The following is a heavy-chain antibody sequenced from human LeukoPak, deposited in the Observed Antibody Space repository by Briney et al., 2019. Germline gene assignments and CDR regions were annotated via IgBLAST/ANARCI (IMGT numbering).Heavy chain of an antibody. V-gene: IGHV3-23*01. Sequence: GGSLRLSCAASGFTFSSYAMSWVRQAPGKGLEWGSGISGSGDNTYYADSVKGRFTISRDNSKNTLYVQVNSLGTEDTAAYYCAKGSYYDSSGSFYFDYWGQGTLVTVSS. CDR2: ISGSGDNT. CDR1: GFTFSSYA. D-gene: IGHD3-22*01. J-gene: IGHJ4*02. CDR3: AKGSYYDSSGSFYFDY.